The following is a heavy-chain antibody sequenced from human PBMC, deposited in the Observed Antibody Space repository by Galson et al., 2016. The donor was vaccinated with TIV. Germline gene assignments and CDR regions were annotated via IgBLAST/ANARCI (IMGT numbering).Heavy chain of an antibody. Sequence: SLRLSCAASGFTVSSNYMTWVRQAPGKGLESDSVIYRGGSTYYIDSVKGRFTISRDTSKNTLYLQMNSLRVEDTAVYYCSSPQSAAGIYDFDSWVQGKMVIVSS. V-gene: IGHV3-53*05. D-gene: IGHD6-25*01. CDR2: IYRGGST. J-gene: IGHJ3*02. CDR3: SSPQSAAGIYDFDS. CDR1: GFTVSSNY.